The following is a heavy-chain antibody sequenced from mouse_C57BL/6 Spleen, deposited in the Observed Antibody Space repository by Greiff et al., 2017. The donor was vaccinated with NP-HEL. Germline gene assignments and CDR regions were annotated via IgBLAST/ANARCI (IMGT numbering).Heavy chain of an antibody. CDR1: GFTFSDYY. CDR2: ISNGGGST. D-gene: IGHD3-3*01. Sequence: EVQLVESGGGLVQPGGSLKLSCAASGFTFSDYYMYWVRQTPEKRLEWVAYISNGGGSTYYPDTVKGRFTISRDNAKNTLYLQMSRLKSEDTAMYYCARQRGDWYYFDYWGQGTTLTVSS. V-gene: IGHV5-12*01. CDR3: ARQRGDWYYFDY. J-gene: IGHJ2*01.